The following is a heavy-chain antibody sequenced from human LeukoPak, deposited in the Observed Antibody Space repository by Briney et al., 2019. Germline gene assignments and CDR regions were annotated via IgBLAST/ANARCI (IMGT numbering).Heavy chain of an antibody. CDR2: IWYDGSNK. CDR3: ARDGNFWSGYPNGFDP. CDR1: GFTFSSYG. V-gene: IGHV3-33*01. D-gene: IGHD3-3*01. J-gene: IGHJ5*02. Sequence: GGSLTLSCAASGFTFSSYGMHWVRQAPGKGLEWVAVIWYDGSNKYYADSVKGRLTISRDNSKNTQYLQMNSLRGEDTAVYYCARDGNFWSGYPNGFDPWGQGTLVTVSS.